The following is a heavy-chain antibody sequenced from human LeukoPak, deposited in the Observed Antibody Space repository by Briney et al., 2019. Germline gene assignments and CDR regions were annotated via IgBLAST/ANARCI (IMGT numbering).Heavy chain of an antibody. CDR1: GFTFTSSA. CDR3: ARDWGSRGSPGYFDY. CDR2: IVVGSGNT. V-gene: IGHV1-58*01. D-gene: IGHD2-15*01. Sequence: GASVKVSCKASGFTFTSSAVQWVRQARGQRLEWIGWIVVGSGNTNYAQKFQGRVTMTTDTSTSTAYMELRSLRSDDTAVYYCARDWGSRGSPGYFDYWGQGTLVTVSS. J-gene: IGHJ4*02.